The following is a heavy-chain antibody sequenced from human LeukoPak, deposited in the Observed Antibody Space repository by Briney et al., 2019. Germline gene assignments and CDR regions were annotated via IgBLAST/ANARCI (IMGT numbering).Heavy chain of an antibody. V-gene: IGHV3-48*04. CDR2: ISSSSSTI. D-gene: IGHD2-2*01. J-gene: IGHJ4*02. Sequence: GGSLRLSCAASGFTFSSYSMNWVRQAPGEGLEWVSYISSSSSTIYYADSVKGRFTISRDNAKNSLYLQMNSLRAEDTAVYYCARDGGTRVVVPATHDYWGQGTLVTVYS. CDR1: GFTFSSYS. CDR3: ARDGGTRVVVPATHDY.